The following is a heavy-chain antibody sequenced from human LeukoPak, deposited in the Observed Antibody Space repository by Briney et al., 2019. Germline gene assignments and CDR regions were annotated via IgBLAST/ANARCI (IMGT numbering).Heavy chain of an antibody. CDR3: ASVSFFYYMDV. CDR1: GGSISSNTYY. J-gene: IGHJ6*03. CDR2: IYYSGSI. D-gene: IGHD5/OR15-5a*01. Sequence: SETLSLTCTVSGGSISSNTYYWGWIRQPPGKGLEWIGYIYYSGSIYYNPSLKGRVTISIDTSKNQFSLKLSSVTAADTAVFYCASVSFFYYMDVWGKGATVTVSS. V-gene: IGHV4-39*07.